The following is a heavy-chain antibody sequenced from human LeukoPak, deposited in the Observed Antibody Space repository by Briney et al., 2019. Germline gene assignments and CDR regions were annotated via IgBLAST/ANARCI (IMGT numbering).Heavy chain of an antibody. Sequence: GGSLRLSCAASGFTFSSYAMSWVRQGPGEGLEWVSAISGGGDMTHYTDSVKGRFTISRDNSRNTLYLQMNSLRAEDTAIYYCAKNGDRGAYCSGGTCYPYYYYYMDVWGKGTTVTISS. D-gene: IGHD2-15*01. CDR1: GFTFSSYA. CDR3: AKNGDRGAYCSGGTCYPYYYYYMDV. J-gene: IGHJ6*03. CDR2: ISGGGDMT. V-gene: IGHV3-23*01.